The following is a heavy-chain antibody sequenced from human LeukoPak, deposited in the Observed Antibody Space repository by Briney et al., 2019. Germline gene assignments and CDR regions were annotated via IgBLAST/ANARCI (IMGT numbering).Heavy chain of an antibody. D-gene: IGHD6-13*01. CDR1: GYIFINYG. CDR3: ASGDSSSWYSWFDP. V-gene: IGHV1-18*01. J-gene: IGHJ5*02. CDR2: ISGDNVNT. Sequence: ASVKVSCKTSGYIFINYGITWVRQAPGQGLEYVGWISGDNVNTYHAQKLQGRVTLTTDTSTSTAYMELRSLRFDDTAVYYCASGDSSSWYSWFDPWGQGTLVTVSS.